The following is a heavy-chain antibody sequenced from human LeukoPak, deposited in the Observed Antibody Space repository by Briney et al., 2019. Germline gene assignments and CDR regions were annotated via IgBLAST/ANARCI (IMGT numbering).Heavy chain of an antibody. D-gene: IGHD6-13*01. CDR2: IYTAGST. J-gene: IGHJ4*02. V-gene: IGHV3-53*01. CDR1: GFTLSSYW. Sequence: GGSLRLSCAASGFTLSSYWMSWVRQAPGKGLEWVSVIYTAGSTYNADSVKGRFTISRDKSKNTLYLQMNTLRAEDTAVYFCAGGNSWPGLSYWGQGTLLTVSS. CDR3: AGGNSWPGLSY.